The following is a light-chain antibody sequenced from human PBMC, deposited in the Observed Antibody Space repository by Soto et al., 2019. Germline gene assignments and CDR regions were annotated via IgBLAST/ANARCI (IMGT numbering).Light chain of an antibody. V-gene: IGLV2-14*01. CDR1: SSDVGGYNY. CDR2: EVS. Sequence: QSALTQPASVSGSPGQSITISCTGTSSDVGGYNYVSWYQQHPGKAPKLMIYEVSNRPSGVSNRFSGSKSGNTASLTISGIQAEDEADYYCSSYTSSSWVFGVGTKLTVL. J-gene: IGLJ3*02. CDR3: SSYTSSSWV.